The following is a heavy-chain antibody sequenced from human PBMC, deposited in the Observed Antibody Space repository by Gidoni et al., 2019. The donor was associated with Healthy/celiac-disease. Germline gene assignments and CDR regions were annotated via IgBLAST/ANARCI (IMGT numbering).Heavy chain of an antibody. V-gene: IGHV3-23*01. Sequence: EVQLLESGGGLVQPGGYLRLSCAASGFTCSSYAMSWVRQAPGKGLEWVSAISGSGGSTYSADSVKGRFTISRDNSKVTLYLQLNSLRAEDTSVYYCANLPSPQWLARDYSYYGMDVWGQGTTVTVSS. CDR3: ANLPSPQWLARDYSYYGMDV. J-gene: IGHJ6*02. CDR2: ISGSGGST. D-gene: IGHD6-19*01. CDR1: GFTCSSYA.